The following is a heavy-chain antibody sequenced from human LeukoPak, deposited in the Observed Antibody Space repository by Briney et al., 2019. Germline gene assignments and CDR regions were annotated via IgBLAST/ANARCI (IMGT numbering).Heavy chain of an antibody. V-gene: IGHV3-48*03. CDR1: GFTFSSYE. CDR3: AREHLAYCGGDCYTDFDY. CDR2: ISSSGSTI. J-gene: IGHJ4*02. Sequence: PGGSLRLSCAASGFTFSSYEMNWVRQAPGKGLEWVSYISSSGSTIYYADSVKGRFTISRDNAKNSLYLQMNSLRAEDTAVYYCAREHLAYCGGDCYTDFDYWGQGTLVTVSS. D-gene: IGHD2-21*02.